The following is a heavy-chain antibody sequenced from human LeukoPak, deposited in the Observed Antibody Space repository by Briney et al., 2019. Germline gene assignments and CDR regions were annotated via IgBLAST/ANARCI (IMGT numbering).Heavy chain of an antibody. V-gene: IGHV1-2*02. J-gene: IGHJ4*02. Sequence: SCKAXXYTFTVYYMHWVRQAPGQGLEWMGWINPNSGGTNYAQKFQGRVTMTRDTSISTAYMELSRLRSDDTAVYHCARGYYYDSSGYFFDYWGQGTLVTVSS. D-gene: IGHD3-22*01. CDR2: INPNSGGT. CDR3: ARGYYYDSSGYFFDY. CDR1: XYTFTVYY.